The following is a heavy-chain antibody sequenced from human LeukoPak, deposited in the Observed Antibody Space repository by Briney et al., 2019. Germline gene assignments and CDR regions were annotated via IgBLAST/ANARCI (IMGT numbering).Heavy chain of an antibody. CDR1: GLTFSNYA. D-gene: IGHD2-2*02. Sequence: GGSLRLSCAASGLTFSNYAMSWVRQAPGKGLEWVSGISDSGGSTYYADSVKGRFIISRDNAKNSLYLQMNSLRAEDTAVYYCAREGIVVVPAAIRDYYYYYMDVWGKGTTVTVSS. CDR2: ISDSGGST. CDR3: AREGIVVVPAAIRDYYYYYMDV. J-gene: IGHJ6*03. V-gene: IGHV3-23*01.